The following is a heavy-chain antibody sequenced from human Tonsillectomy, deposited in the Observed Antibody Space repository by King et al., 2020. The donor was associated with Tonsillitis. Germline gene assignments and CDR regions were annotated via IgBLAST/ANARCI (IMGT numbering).Heavy chain of an antibody. D-gene: IGHD5-18*01. V-gene: IGHV3-23*04. CDR3: ARWDTPMISAHDALDI. CDR2: ISAIGGNT. J-gene: IGHJ3*02. Sequence: VQLVESGGGLVQPGGSLRLSCAASGFTFSSYAMSWVRQAAGKGLEWVSAISAIGGNTYYADSVKGRFTISRDNSKNTLYLQMNSLRAEDTAVYYCARWDTPMISAHDALDIWGQGTMVTVSS. CDR1: GFTFSSYA.